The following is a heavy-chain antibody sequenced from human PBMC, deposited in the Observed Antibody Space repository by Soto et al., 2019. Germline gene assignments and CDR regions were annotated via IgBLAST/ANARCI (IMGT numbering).Heavy chain of an antibody. D-gene: IGHD3-10*01. CDR1: GGSVSSGSYY. V-gene: IGHV4-61*03. J-gene: IGHJ4*02. Sequence: PSVTLSLTCTVSGGSVSSGSYYWSWIRQPPGKGLEWIGYIYNSGSTNYNPSLKSRVTISVDTSKNHFSLRMSSVTAADTAVYYCARESDSGSYHFDYWGRGTLVTVSS. CDR3: ARESDSGSYHFDY. CDR2: IYNSGST.